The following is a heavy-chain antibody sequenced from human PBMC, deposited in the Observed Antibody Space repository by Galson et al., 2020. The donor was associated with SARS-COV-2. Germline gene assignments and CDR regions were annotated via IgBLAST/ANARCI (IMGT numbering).Heavy chain of an antibody. D-gene: IGHD3-22*01. V-gene: IGHV1-69*06. CDR2: IIPSYRTA. CDR1: VDTFRSYD. Sequence: SAQVSCKASVDTFRSYDISWVRQRPGQGLEWMGGIIPSYRTANYAQNFQARVTITADKSTNTAYMELSSLRPEDTAVYFCARGYYDFEDGYYYYYAMDVWGQGITVIVSS. CDR3: ARGYYDFEDGYYYYYAMDV. J-gene: IGHJ6*02.